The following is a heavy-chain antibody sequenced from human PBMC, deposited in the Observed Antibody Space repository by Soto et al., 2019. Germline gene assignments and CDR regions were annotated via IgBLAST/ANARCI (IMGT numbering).Heavy chain of an antibody. V-gene: IGHV1-2*02. D-gene: IGHD1-26*01. Sequence: QVQLVQSGAEVKKSGASVKVSCKASGYTFTGYYIHWVRQAPGQGPEWMGEISPNSGGTKYAQRFQGRVTMTRDTSTTTVYMELSNLSPDDTAVYYCGKGRSGDVGVFYWGQGTLVTVYS. CDR2: ISPNSGGT. CDR3: GKGRSGDVGVFY. J-gene: IGHJ4*02. CDR1: GYTFTGYY.